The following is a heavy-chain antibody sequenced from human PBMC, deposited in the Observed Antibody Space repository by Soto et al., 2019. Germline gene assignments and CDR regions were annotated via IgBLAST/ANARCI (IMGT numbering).Heavy chain of an antibody. Sequence: QVQLVQPGTEVRKPGASVKVSCETSGDTFTNFDLNWVRQASGQGLEWIGWMRADSGHSGHARKFQGRVSMIRDTSRRTAYMELSSLRAEDTAVYYCARYIFGQGFKAWGQGTLVFVSS. D-gene: IGHD3-3*02. V-gene: IGHV1-8*01. J-gene: IGHJ5*02. CDR1: GDTFTNFD. CDR3: ARYIFGQGFKA. CDR2: MRADSGHS.